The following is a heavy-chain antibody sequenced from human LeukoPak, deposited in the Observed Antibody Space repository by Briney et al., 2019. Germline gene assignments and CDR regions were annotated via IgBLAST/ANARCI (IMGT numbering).Heavy chain of an antibody. CDR3: SRDGSSSDWSAFDI. CDR1: GFIFTNDD. J-gene: IGHJ3*02. V-gene: IGHV3-72*01. Sequence: GGSLRLSCAASGFIFTNDDLNWVRQAPGKGLEWVGRIRKKDKSYTTQYAPSVEGRFTISRDDSKSSLYLQMNSLKAEDTAVYYCSRDGSSSDWSAFDIWGQGTMVTVSS. CDR2: IRKKDKSYTT. D-gene: IGHD6-25*01.